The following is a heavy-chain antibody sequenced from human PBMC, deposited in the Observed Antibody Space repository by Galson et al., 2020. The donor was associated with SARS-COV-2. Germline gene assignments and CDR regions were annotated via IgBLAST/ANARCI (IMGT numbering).Heavy chain of an antibody. CDR2: INQDGSEK. V-gene: IGHV3-7*01. CDR1: GLPFRRHW. D-gene: IGHD3-16*01. J-gene: IGHJ4*02. Sequence: GESLKISCTVSGLPFRRHWMSWVRQAPGQGLEWVANINQDGSEKFYVDSVEGRFAISRDNTKNSVYLQVNSLRVDDTAVYYCAARPADDYFLGVFDWWGQGTLVTVSP. CDR3: AARPADDYFLGVFDW.